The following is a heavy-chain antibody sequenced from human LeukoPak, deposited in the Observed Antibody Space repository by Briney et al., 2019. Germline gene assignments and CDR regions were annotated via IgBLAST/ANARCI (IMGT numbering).Heavy chain of an antibody. CDR1: GFTFSSYE. Sequence: GGSLRLSCAASGFTFSSYEMNWVRQAPGKGLEWVSYISSSGSTIYYADSVKGRFTISRDNAKNSLYLQMNSLRAEDTAVYYCARDPTYYYDSSGYYPFDYWGQGTLVTVSS. V-gene: IGHV3-48*03. D-gene: IGHD3-22*01. CDR3: ARDPTYYYDSSGYYPFDY. J-gene: IGHJ4*02. CDR2: ISSSGSTI.